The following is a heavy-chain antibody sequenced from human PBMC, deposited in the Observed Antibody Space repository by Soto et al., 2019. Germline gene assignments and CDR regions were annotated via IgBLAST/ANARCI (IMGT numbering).Heavy chain of an antibody. CDR3: AKEGRFTVVTPGPPDS. CDR2: IIGGGTNT. D-gene: IGHD2-21*02. J-gene: IGHJ5*01. CDR1: GFTFRNYA. Sequence: GGSLRLSCAASGFTFRNYAMMWVRQAPGKGLEWVSTIIGGGTNTYYADSVKGRFSISRDNSQNRVFLQMNTLRGEDTAVYFCAKEGRFTVVTPGPPDSWGQGTLVTVSS. V-gene: IGHV3-23*01.